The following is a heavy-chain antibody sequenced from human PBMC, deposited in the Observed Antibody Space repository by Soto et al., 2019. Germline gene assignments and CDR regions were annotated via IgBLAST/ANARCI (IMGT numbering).Heavy chain of an antibody. J-gene: IGHJ5*02. Sequence: GGSLRLSCAASGFTFSSYAMHWVRQAPGKGLEWVAVISYDGSNKYYADSVKGRFTISRDNSKNTLYLQMNSLRAEDTAVYYCARDEVYNWNYKWFDPWGQGTLVTVSS. D-gene: IGHD1-7*01. CDR3: ARDEVYNWNYKWFDP. CDR2: ISYDGSNK. CDR1: GFTFSSYA. V-gene: IGHV3-30-3*01.